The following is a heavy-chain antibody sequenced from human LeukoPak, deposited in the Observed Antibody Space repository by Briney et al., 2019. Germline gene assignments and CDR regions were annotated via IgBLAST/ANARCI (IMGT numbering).Heavy chain of an antibody. D-gene: IGHD2-8*01. CDR2: FSDSGGTT. V-gene: IGHV3-23*01. CDR1: GFTFSSYA. J-gene: IGHJ4*02. CDR3: AKDSCTSATCYTDKFYFDS. Sequence: GGSLRLSCAASGFTFSSYAMSWVRQAPGKGLEWVSGFSDSGGTTYYAHSVKGRFTISRDNSKNTLYLQMSRLRAEDTAVYFCAKDSCTSATCYTDKFYFDSWGQGTLVTVSS.